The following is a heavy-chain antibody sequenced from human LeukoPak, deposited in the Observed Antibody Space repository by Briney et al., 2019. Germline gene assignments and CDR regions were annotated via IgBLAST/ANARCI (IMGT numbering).Heavy chain of an antibody. CDR3: ARHVGGYYFYFDY. J-gene: IGHJ4*02. CDR2: IYYSGST. D-gene: IGHD3-22*01. CDR1: GGSISSYY. V-gene: IGHV4-59*08. Sequence: SETLSLTCTVSGGSISSYYWSWIRQPPGKGLEWIGYIYYSGSTNYNPSPKSRVTISVDTSKNQFSLKLSSVTAADTAVYYCARHVGGYYFYFDYWGQGTLVTVSS.